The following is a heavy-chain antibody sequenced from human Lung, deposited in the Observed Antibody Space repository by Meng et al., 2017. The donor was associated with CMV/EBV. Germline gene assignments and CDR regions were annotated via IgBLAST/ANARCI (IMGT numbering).Heavy chain of an antibody. Sequence: GGSLRLSCAASGFTFDNYEMNWVRQAPGKGLEWISYINKNGFNIEYADSVKGRFTISRDNAKNSLFLQLDSLRADDTAVYYCARNTLSYYGMDLWGQENTVT. CDR2: INKNGFNI. CDR1: GFTFDNYE. CDR3: ARNTLSYYGMDL. J-gene: IGHJ6*02. D-gene: IGHD1/OR15-1a*01. V-gene: IGHV3-48*03.